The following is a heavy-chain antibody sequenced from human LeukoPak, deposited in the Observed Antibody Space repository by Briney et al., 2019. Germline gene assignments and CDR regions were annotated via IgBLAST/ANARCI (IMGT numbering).Heavy chain of an antibody. V-gene: IGHV3-23*01. J-gene: IGHJ4*02. CDR1: GFTFSSYA. D-gene: IGHD3-22*01. CDR2: ISGSGGST. CDR3: AKDRDQDSSGYYEYYFDY. Sequence: GGSLRLSCAASGFTFSSYAMSWVRQAPGKGLEWVSAISGSGGSTYYADSVKGRFTISRDSSKNTLYLQMNSLRAEDTAVYYCAKDRDQDSSGYYEYYFDYWGQGTLVTVSS.